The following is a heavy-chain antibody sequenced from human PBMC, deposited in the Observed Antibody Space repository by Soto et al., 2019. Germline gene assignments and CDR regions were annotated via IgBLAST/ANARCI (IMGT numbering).Heavy chain of an antibody. Sequence: PGGSLRLSCAASGSPFSSYGMHWVRQAPGKGLEWVAVISYDGSNKYYADSVKGRFTISRDNSKNTLYLQMNSLRAEDTAVYYCAKDLGYYGPWGQGTLVTVSS. CDR1: GSPFSSYG. D-gene: IGHD3-16*01. CDR2: ISYDGSNK. J-gene: IGHJ4*02. CDR3: AKDLGYYGP. V-gene: IGHV3-30*18.